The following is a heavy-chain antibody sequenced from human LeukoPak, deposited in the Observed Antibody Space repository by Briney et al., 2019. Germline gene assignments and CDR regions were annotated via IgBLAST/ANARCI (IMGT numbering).Heavy chain of an antibody. V-gene: IGHV3-53*01. J-gene: IGHJ4*02. CDR2: IYSGGST. Sequence: PGGSLRLSCAASGFTVSSNYMSWVRQAPGKGLEWVSVIYSGGSTYYADSVKGRFTISRDNSKNTLYLQMNSLRAEDTAVYYCARAYYDILTGYYTPFDYWGQGTLVTVSS. CDR3: ARAYYDILTGYYTPFDY. D-gene: IGHD3-9*01. CDR1: GFTVSSNY.